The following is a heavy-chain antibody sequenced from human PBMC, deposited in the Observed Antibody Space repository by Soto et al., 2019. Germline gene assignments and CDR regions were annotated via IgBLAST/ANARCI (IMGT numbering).Heavy chain of an antibody. V-gene: IGHV1-69*01. CDR3: ARGPIVVVVAATGGYFQH. Sequence: QVQLVQSGAEVKKPGSSVKVSCKASGGTFSSYAISWVRQAPGQGLEWMGGIIPIFGTANYAQKFQGRVTITADESTSTAYMELGSLRSEDTAVYYCARGPIVVVVAATGGYFQHWGQGTLVTVSS. CDR2: IIPIFGTA. CDR1: GGTFSSYA. J-gene: IGHJ1*01. D-gene: IGHD2-15*01.